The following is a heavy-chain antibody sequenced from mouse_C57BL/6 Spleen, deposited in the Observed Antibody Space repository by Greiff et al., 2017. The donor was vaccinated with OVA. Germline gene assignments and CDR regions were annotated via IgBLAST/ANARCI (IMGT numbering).Heavy chain of an antibody. V-gene: IGHV1-69*01. J-gene: IGHJ4*01. D-gene: IGHD2-3*01. CDR3: ARLVYDGYDYAMDY. CDR1: GYTFTSYW. Sequence: QVQLKQPGAELVMPGASVKLSCKASGYTFTSYWMHWVKQRPGQGLEWIGEIDPSDSYTNYNQKFKGKSTLTVDKSSSTAYMQLSSLTSEDSAVYYCARLVYDGYDYAMDYWGQGTSVTVSS. CDR2: IDPSDSYT.